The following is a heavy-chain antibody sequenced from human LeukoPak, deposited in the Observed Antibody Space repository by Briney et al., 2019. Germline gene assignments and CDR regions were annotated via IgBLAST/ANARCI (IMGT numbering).Heavy chain of an antibody. CDR1: GYTLTELS. V-gene: IGHV1-24*01. CDR2: FDPGDGET. Sequence: ASVKVSCKVSGYTLTELSMHWVRQAPGKGLEWMGGFDPGDGETIYAQKFQGRVTMTEDTSTDTAYMELSSLRSEDTAVYYCATADSKSLGATSVDYWGQGTLVTVSS. D-gene: IGHD1-26*01. J-gene: IGHJ4*02. CDR3: ATADSKSLGATSVDY.